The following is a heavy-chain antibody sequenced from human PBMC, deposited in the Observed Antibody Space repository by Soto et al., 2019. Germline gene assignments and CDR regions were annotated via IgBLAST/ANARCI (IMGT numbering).Heavy chain of an antibody. D-gene: IGHD3-3*01. CDR1: GGSISSYY. CDR3: ARSAANFLAYFDY. J-gene: IGHJ4*02. V-gene: IGHV4-59*08. Sequence: QVQLQESGPGLVKPSETLSLTCTVSGGSISSYYWSWIRQPPGKGLEWIGYIYYSGSTNYNPSLKSRVTISVDTSKNQFSLKLSSGTAADTAGYYCARSAANFLAYFDYWGRGTLVTVSS. CDR2: IYYSGST.